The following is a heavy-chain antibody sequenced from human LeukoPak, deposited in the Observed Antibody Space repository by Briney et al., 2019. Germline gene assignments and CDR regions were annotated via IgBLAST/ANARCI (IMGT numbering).Heavy chain of an antibody. CDR2: IYYSGST. J-gene: IGHJ5*02. Sequence: PSETLSLTCTVSGGSISSYYWSWIRQPPGKRLEWIGYIYYSGSTNYNPSLKSRVTISVDTSKNQFSLKLSSVTAADTAVYYCARSQIYDFWSGYYTAWFDPWGQGTLVTVSS. D-gene: IGHD3-3*01. CDR1: GGSISSYY. V-gene: IGHV4-59*01. CDR3: ARSQIYDFWSGYYTAWFDP.